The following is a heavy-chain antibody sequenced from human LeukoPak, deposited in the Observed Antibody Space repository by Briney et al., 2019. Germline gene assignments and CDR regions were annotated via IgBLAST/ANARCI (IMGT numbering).Heavy chain of an antibody. CDR1: GGSINSSYY. CDR2: IYYSGST. J-gene: IGHJ4*02. CDR3: ARQTLLGSLWADY. V-gene: IGHV4-39*01. D-gene: IGHD2-15*01. Sequence: SETLSLTSIVSGGSINSSYYWGWIRQPPGKGLEWIGTIYYSGSTYYSPSLKSRVTMSVDTSKNQFSPKLRSVTAADTAVYYCARQTLLGSLWADYWGQGTLVTVSS.